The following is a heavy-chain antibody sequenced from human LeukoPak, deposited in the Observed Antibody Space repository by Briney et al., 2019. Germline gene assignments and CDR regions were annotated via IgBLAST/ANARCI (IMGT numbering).Heavy chain of an antibody. J-gene: IGHJ4*02. V-gene: IGHV4-39*01. Sequence: PSETLSLTCTVSGGSISSSSYYWGWIRQPPGKGLEWIGSIFYSGTTFYNPSLKSRVTISVDTSKNQFSLKLSSVTAADTAVYYCGRPSVCSSTSCLVDYWGQGALVTVSS. CDR3: GRPSVCSSTSCLVDY. CDR2: IFYSGTT. D-gene: IGHD2-2*01. CDR1: GGSISSSSYY.